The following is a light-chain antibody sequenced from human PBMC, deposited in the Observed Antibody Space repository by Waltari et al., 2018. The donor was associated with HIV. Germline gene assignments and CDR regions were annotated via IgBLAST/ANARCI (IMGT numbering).Light chain of an antibody. CDR3: ATWGDSMSGPVV. CDR2: RNN. CDR1: RSDIGSNY. J-gene: IGLJ3*02. V-gene: IGLV1-47*01. Sequence: QSVVTQPPSASGTPGQRVTISCSGSRSDIGSNYVHWYQQLPGTAPKPLIYRNNQRPSGVPDRFSGSKSGTSASLAISGLRSEDEADYYCATWGDSMSGPVVFGGGTKVTVL.